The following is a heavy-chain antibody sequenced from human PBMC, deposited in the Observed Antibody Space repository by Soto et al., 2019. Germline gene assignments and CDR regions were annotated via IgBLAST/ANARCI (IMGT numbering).Heavy chain of an antibody. CDR2: IKEDGSEE. CDR1: GFTFSTYW. V-gene: IGHV3-7*05. CDR3: ARDWGAPGRGSACGYYYHFGMDG. D-gene: IGHD3-16*01. J-gene: IGHJ6*02. Sequence: EVQLVESGGGLVQPGGSLRLSCAASGFTFSTYWMNWVRQAPGKGLQWVANIKEDGSEEYYVDSVKGRFTISRDNAKNSLYLDMNSLRGEDTAVYYCARDWGAPGRGSACGYYYHFGMDGWGQGTTVTVPS.